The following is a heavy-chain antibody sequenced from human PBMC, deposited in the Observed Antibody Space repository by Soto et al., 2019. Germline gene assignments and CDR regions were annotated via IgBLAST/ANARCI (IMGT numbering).Heavy chain of an antibody. CDR1: GGTFSSYA. CDR3: ARTVTTGYGMDV. J-gene: IGHJ6*02. Sequence: SVKVSCKAPGGTFSSYAISWVRQAPGQGLEWMGGIIPIFGTANYAQKFQGRVTITADESTSTAYMELSSLRSEDTAVYYCARTVTTGYGMDVWGQGTTVTVSS. D-gene: IGHD4-17*01. CDR2: IIPIFGTA. V-gene: IGHV1-69*13.